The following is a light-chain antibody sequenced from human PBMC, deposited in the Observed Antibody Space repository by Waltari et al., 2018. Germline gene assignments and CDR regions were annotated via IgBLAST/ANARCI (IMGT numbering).Light chain of an antibody. Sequence: DIVMTQSPDSLTVSLGERATIHCKSIQSVLLSFDYKNYLAWYQQLPGQPPKLLIYWASTRESGVPDRFSGSGSGTDFTLTISSLQAEDVAVYYCQQYYSFPLTFGGGTKVEIK. CDR2: WAS. J-gene: IGKJ4*01. CDR1: QSVLLSFDYKNY. CDR3: QQYYSFPLT. V-gene: IGKV4-1*01.